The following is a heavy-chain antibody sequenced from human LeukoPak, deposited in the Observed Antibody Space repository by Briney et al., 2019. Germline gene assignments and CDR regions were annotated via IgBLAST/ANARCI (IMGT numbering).Heavy chain of an antibody. Sequence: GGSLRLSCAASGFSFSSYYVNWVRQSPGKGLEWVSCISSSSTYIYYADSVRGRFAISRDNAKNSLYLQMNSLRAEDTAVYYCVRENHGSFDYWGQGSLVTVSS. V-gene: IGHV3-21*01. CDR3: VRENHGSFDY. D-gene: IGHD1-14*01. J-gene: IGHJ4*02. CDR1: GFSFSSYY. CDR2: ISSSSTYI.